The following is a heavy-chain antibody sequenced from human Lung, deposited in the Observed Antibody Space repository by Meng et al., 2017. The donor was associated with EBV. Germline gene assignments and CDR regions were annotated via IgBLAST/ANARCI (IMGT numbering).Heavy chain of an antibody. V-gene: IGHV2-5*02. CDR1: GGSINSGSFY. J-gene: IGHJ4*02. CDR2: IYWDDDY. Sequence: LLKPSETLSLTCTVSGGSINSGSFYWGWIRQPPGKALEWLALIYWDDDYRYIPSLESRLSITKDTSKNQVVLTMTNMDPVDTATYYCAHRPVAGYFDYWGQGTLVTVSS. CDR3: AHRPVAGYFDY. D-gene: IGHD6-19*01.